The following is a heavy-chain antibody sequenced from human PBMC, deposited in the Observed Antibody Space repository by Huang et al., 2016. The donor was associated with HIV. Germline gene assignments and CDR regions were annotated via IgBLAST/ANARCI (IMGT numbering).Heavy chain of an antibody. D-gene: IGHD6-13*01. J-gene: IGHJ4*02. CDR3: ASEIAAASIDY. V-gene: IGHV3-21*01. Sequence: EVQLVESGGGLVKPGGSLRLSCAASGFTFSSYSMNWVRQGPGKGVEWVSSISSSSSYIYYADSVKGRFTISRDNAKNSLYLQMNSLRAEDTAVYYCASEIAAASIDYWGQGTLVTVSS. CDR2: ISSSSSYI. CDR1: GFTFSSYS.